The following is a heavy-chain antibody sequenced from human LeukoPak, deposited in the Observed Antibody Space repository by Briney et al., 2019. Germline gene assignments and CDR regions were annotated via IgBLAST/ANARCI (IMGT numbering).Heavy chain of an antibody. CDR2: IYSGGST. CDR3: ATEHDYGGQIFDY. V-gene: IGHV3-53*01. J-gene: IGHJ4*02. D-gene: IGHD4-23*01. Sequence: GGSLRLSCAASGSTVSSNYMSWVRQAPGKGLEWVSVIYSGGSTYYADSVKGRFTISRDNSKNTLYLQMNSLRAEDTAVYYCATEHDYGGQIFDYWGQGTLVTVSS. CDR1: GSTVSSNY.